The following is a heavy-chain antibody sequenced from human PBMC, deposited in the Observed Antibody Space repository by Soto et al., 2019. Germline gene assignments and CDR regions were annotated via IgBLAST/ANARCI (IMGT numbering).Heavy chain of an antibody. V-gene: IGHV3-11*01. CDR3: ARGGASVTTPFDY. Sequence: QVQLVESGGGLVKPGGSLRLSCAASGFAFSDPYMSWIRQAPGKGLEWISYISSSGSTIYYADSVKGRFTISRDNAKKSLYLQMDSLTADDTAVYYCARGGASVTTPFDYWGHGTQVTVSS. CDR1: GFAFSDPY. CDR2: ISSSGSTI. D-gene: IGHD4-17*01. J-gene: IGHJ4*01.